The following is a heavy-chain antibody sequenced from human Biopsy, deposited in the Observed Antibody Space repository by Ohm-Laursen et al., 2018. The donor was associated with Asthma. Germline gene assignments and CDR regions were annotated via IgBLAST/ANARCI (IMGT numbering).Heavy chain of an antibody. D-gene: IGHD3-10*01. J-gene: IGHJ6*02. V-gene: IGHV1-18*01. CDR1: GYTFNSAG. Sequence: ASVKVSCKVSGYTFNSAGITWVRQAPGQGLEWMGWISVYNGDTKVAQKLQDRVTMITDTSTSTAYMELRSLRSDDTAVYFCARAVDYSHYYGIDVWGQGTTVTVS. CDR2: ISVYNGDT. CDR3: ARAVDYSHYYGIDV.